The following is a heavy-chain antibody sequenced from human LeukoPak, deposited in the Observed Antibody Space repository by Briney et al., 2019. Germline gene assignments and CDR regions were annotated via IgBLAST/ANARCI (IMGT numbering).Heavy chain of an antibody. Sequence: ASVKVSCKASGYTFTDYFLHWVRQAPGQGLEWMGWINPNSGGTKYAQKFQGRVTMTRDTSISTAYMELSRLRSDDTAVYYCARASHYYDSSGYYLDWGQGTLVTVSS. CDR3: ARASHYYDSSGYYLD. J-gene: IGHJ4*02. D-gene: IGHD3-22*01. CDR1: GYTFTDYF. V-gene: IGHV1-2*02. CDR2: INPNSGGT.